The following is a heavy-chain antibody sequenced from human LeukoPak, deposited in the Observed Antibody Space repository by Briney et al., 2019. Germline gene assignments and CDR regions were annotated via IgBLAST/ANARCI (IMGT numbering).Heavy chain of an antibody. D-gene: IGHD1-26*01. CDR2: IYYSGST. V-gene: IGHV4-59*01. J-gene: IGHJ4*02. Sequence: SETLSLTCTVSGGSISSYYWSWIRQPPGKGLEWIGYIYYSGSTNYNPSLKSRVTISVDTSKNQFSLKLSSVTAADTAVYYCARAGATTADSDYWGQGTLVTVSS. CDR1: GGSISSYY. CDR3: ARAGATTADSDY.